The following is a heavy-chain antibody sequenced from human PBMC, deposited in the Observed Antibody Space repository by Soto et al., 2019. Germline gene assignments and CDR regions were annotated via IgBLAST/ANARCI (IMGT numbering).Heavy chain of an antibody. V-gene: IGHV6-1*01. CDR3: ARGNALDV. D-gene: IGHD3-10*01. CDR1: VDSVSSDITS. Sequence: SRTLSLTCDISVDSVSSDITSWNWIRQSPSRGLEWLGRTYYRSKWFHDYVASVKSRITINPDTSKNQFSLELNSMTPEDTAVYYCARGNALDVWGQGTVVTVS. J-gene: IGHJ3*01. CDR2: TYYRSKWFH.